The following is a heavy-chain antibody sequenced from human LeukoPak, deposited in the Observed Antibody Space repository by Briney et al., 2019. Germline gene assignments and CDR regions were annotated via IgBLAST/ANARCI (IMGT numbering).Heavy chain of an antibody. CDR3: ARYVVFGDTPRGHFDY. CDR2: ISGSGGNT. J-gene: IGHJ4*02. Sequence: GGSLRLSCAASGFAFRSYAMSWVRQAPGKGLEWVSAISGSGGNTYYADSVKGRFTVSRGNSKNTLYLQMNSLRAEDTAVYYCARYVVFGDTPRGHFDYWGQGTLVTVSS. V-gene: IGHV3-23*01. D-gene: IGHD3-10*02. CDR1: GFAFRSYA.